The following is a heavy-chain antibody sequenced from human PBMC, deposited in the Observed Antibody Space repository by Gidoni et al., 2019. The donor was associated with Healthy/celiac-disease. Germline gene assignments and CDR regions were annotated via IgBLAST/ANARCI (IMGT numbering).Heavy chain of an antibody. D-gene: IGHD3-22*01. CDR2: ISGSGGST. CDR1: AFPFSSYA. J-gene: IGHJ3*02. V-gene: IGHV3-23*01. CDR3: AKDRAQITMIVDDAFDI. Sequence: EVKLFEPRVGLVQPGWSLRLSCAAPAFPFSSYAMSWVRHAPGKGLEWVSAISGSGGSTYYADSVKGRFTISRDNSKNTLYLQMNSRRAEDTAGYYCAKDRAQITMIVDDAFDIWGQGTMVTVSS.